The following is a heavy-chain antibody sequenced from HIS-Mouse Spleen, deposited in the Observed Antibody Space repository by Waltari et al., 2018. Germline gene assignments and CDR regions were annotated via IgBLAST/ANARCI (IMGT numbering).Heavy chain of an antibody. CDR3: AREIPYSSSWYDWYFDL. Sequence: QLQLQESGPGLVKPSETLSLTCTVSGGSISSSSYYLGRIRQPPGKGLEWIGGIYYSGSTYYNPSLKSRVTISVDTSKNQFSLKLSSVTAADTAVYYCAREIPYSSSWYDWYFDLWGRGTLVTVSS. D-gene: IGHD6-13*01. V-gene: IGHV4-39*07. CDR1: GGSISSSSYY. CDR2: IYYSGST. J-gene: IGHJ2*01.